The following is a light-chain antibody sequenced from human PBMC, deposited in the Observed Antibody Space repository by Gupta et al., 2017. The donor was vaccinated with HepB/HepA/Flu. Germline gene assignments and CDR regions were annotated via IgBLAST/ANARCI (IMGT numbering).Light chain of an antibody. V-gene: IGKV3-20*01. Sequence: EIVLTQSPDTLSLSPGERATLSCRASQSVTSTYLAWYQQKPGQAPRLLIYGASTRATGIPDRFSGSGSGTDFTLTISRLEPEDFALYYCQQYGRSPRYTFGQGTKLE. CDR1: QSVTSTY. CDR3: QQYGRSPRYT. J-gene: IGKJ2*01. CDR2: GAS.